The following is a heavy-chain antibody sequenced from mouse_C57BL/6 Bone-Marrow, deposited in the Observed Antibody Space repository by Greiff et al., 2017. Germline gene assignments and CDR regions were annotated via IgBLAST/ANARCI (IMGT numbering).Heavy chain of an antibody. V-gene: IGHV7-3*01. CDR1: GFTFTDYY. D-gene: IGHD2-1*01. CDR3: AIPIYYGNYVLAMDY. J-gene: IGHJ4*01. CDR2: LRNKANGYTT. Sequence: EVKLVESGGGLVQPGGSLSLSCAASGFTFTDYYMSWVRQPPGKALEWLGFLRNKANGYTTEYSASVKGRFTISRDNSQSILYLQMNALRAEDSATYYCAIPIYYGNYVLAMDYLGQGTSVTVSS.